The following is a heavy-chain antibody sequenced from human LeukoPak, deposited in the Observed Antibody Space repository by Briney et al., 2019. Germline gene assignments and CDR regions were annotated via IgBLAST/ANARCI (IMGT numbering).Heavy chain of an antibody. CDR3: ARGGAASGFDI. CDR1: GFTVSSNY. CDR2: IYSGGST. D-gene: IGHD2-15*01. V-gene: IGHV3-53*01. J-gene: IGHJ3*02. Sequence: GGSLRLSCAASGFTVSSNYMSWVRQAPGKGLEWVSVIYSGGSTYYADSVKGRFTISRDNSKNTLSLRMNSLRAEDTALYYCARGGAASGFDIWGQGTMVTVSS.